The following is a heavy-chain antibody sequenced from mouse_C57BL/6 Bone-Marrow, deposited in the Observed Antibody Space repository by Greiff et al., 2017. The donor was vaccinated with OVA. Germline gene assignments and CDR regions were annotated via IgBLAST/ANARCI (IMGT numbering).Heavy chain of an antibody. J-gene: IGHJ3*01. V-gene: IGHV1-59*01. Sequence: QVQLQQSGAELVRPGTSVKLSCKASGYTFTSYWMHWVKQRPGQGLEWIGVIDPSDSYTNYNQKFKGKATLTVDTSSSTAYMQLSSLTSEDSAVYYCARRVQLRPLAYWGQGTLVTVSA. CDR1: GYTFTSYW. CDR3: ARRVQLRPLAY. D-gene: IGHD3-2*02. CDR2: IDPSDSYT.